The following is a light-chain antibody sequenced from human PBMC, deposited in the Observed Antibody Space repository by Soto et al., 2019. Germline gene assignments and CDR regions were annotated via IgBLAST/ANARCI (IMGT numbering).Light chain of an antibody. J-gene: IGLJ2*01. Sequence: HSALTQPASVSGSPGQSITISCIGTSSDVGGYNYVSWYQLHPGKAPKLMIYDVNNRPSGVSNRFSGSKSGYTASLTISGLQAEDEADYFCSSYTTSNTVLFGGGTKVTVL. CDR2: DVN. CDR3: SSYTTSNTVL. CDR1: SSDVGGYNY. V-gene: IGLV2-14*03.